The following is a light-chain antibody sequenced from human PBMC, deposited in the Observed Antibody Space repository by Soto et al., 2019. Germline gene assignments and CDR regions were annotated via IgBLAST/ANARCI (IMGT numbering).Light chain of an antibody. CDR2: ENN. V-gene: IGLV1-51*02. J-gene: IGLJ2*01. Sequence: QSVLTQPPSVSAAPGQKATISCSGSNSNIGDNHVSWYQKVPGAAPKVLIFENNKRPSGIPDRFSGSKSGTSATLAITGLQTGDEADYYCESWDSSLNAVVFGGGTKLTVL. CDR3: ESWDSSLNAVV. CDR1: NSNIGDNH.